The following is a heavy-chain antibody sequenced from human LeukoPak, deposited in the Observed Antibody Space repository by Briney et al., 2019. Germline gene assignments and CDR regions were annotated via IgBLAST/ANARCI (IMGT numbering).Heavy chain of an antibody. CDR1: GFTFSNYA. V-gene: IGHV3-15*01. D-gene: IGHD4-11*01. J-gene: IGHJ4*02. CDR3: TTHSTTSYY. CDR2: IKSTNDGGTT. Sequence: KTGGSLRLSCAASGFTFSNYAMSWVRQAPGKGLEWVGRIKSTNDGGTTDYAAPVKGRFIISRDDSKDMLFLQMNSLKTEDTALYYCTTHSTTSYYWGQGTLVTVSS.